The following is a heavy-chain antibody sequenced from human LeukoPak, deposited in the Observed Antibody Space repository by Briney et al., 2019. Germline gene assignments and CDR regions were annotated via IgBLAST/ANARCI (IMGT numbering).Heavy chain of an antibody. V-gene: IGHV4-61*01. Sequence: PSETLSLTCIVSGGTFISGSYYWTWIRQPPGKGLEWIGYIYDNEYTNYSPSLRNRVTISVDTSKNQFSLRLSSVTAADTAVYYCARDPSWTAGYFDLWGQGTLVTVSS. CDR2: IYDNEYT. CDR3: ARDPSWTAGYFDL. D-gene: IGHD2-2*01. J-gene: IGHJ4*02. CDR1: GGTFISGSYY.